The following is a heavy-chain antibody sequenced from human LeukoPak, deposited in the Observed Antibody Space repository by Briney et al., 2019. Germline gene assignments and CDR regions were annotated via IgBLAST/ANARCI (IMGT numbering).Heavy chain of an antibody. Sequence: GGSLRLSCAASGSTFSSYSMNWVRQAPGKGLEWVSSISSSSSYIYYADSVKGRFTISRDNAKNSLYLQMNSLRAEDTAVYYCARQPGYDYYYGMDVWGKGTTVTVSS. CDR1: GSTFSSYS. V-gene: IGHV3-21*01. J-gene: IGHJ6*04. CDR3: ARQPGYDYYYGMDV. CDR2: ISSSSSYI.